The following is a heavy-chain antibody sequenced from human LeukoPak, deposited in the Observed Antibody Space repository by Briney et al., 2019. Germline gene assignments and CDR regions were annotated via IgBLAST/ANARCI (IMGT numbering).Heavy chain of an antibody. CDR1: GGSISSYY. D-gene: IGHD3-22*01. CDR2: VYYSGTT. V-gene: IGHV4-59*01. CDR3: AGDPSGYFNL. Sequence: PSETLSLTCTVSGGSISSYYWSWIRQPPGKGLEWIGHVYYSGTTNYNPSLKSRVTISVDTFKNQFSLNVRSVTAADTAVYYCAGDPSGYFNLWGQGTLVTVSS. J-gene: IGHJ5*02.